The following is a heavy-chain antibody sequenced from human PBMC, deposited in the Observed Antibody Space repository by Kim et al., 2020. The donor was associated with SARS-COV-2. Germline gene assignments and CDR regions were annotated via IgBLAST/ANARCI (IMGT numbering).Heavy chain of an antibody. J-gene: IGHJ4*02. CDR3: ARSPTIRWVFDY. CDR2: IYYSGST. CDR1: GGSISSGGYY. D-gene: IGHD4-17*01. Sequence: SETLSLTCTVSGGSISSGGYYWSWIRQHPGKGLEWIGYIYYSGSTYYNPSLKSRVTISVDTSKNQFSLKLSSVTAADTAVYYCARSPTIRWVFDYWGQGTLVTVSS. V-gene: IGHV4-31*03.